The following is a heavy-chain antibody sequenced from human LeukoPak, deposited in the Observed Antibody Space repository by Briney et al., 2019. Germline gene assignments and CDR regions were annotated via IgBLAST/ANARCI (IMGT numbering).Heavy chain of an antibody. D-gene: IGHD4-23*01. V-gene: IGHV3-7*03. Sequence: GGSLRLSCEASGFTFDIFWMTWVRQAPGKGLESVAYIKEDGSEKYYVDYVKGRFTISRDNAKNSLYLQMNSLRAEDTGVYYCARDAGYGGNSDYWGQGTLVTVSS. CDR3: ARDAGYGGNSDY. CDR2: IKEDGSEK. J-gene: IGHJ4*02. CDR1: GFTFDIFW.